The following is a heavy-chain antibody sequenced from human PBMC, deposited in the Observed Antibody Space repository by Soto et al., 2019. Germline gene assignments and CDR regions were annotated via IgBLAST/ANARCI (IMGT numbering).Heavy chain of an antibody. Sequence: QGQLVQSGAEVKKPGSSVKVSCKASGGTFSSYAISWVRQAPGQGLEWMGGIIPIFGTENYEQKFQGSVTITTDESTNTAYMELSSLRSADSAVYYCARGRVYAIAEGYYYYGMDVSGQGTTFTVAS. V-gene: IGHV1-69*01. D-gene: IGHD2-8*01. CDR1: GGTFSSYA. J-gene: IGHJ6*02. CDR2: IIPIFGTE. CDR3: ARGRVYAIAEGYYYYGMDV.